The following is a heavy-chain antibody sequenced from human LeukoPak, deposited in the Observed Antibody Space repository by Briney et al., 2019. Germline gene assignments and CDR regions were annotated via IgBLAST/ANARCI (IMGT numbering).Heavy chain of an antibody. Sequence: ASVKVSCKASGGTFSSYAISWVRQAPGQGLEWMGGIIPIFGTANYAQKFQGRVTITADESTSTAYMELSSLRSEDTAVYYCGKEQSGSYVHAFDPWGQGTVVTVSS. CDR3: GKEQSGSYVHAFDP. D-gene: IGHD3-3*01. CDR1: GGTFSSYA. V-gene: IGHV1-69*13. CDR2: IIPIFGTA. J-gene: IGHJ5*02.